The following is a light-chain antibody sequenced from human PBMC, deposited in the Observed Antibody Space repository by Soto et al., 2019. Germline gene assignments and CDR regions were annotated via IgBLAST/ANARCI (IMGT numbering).Light chain of an antibody. CDR2: ESS. V-gene: IGKV1-5*01. J-gene: IGKJ1*01. CDR1: QSFRGW. Sequence: EIRMTQSPSSLSASVGDTGSVXCRASQSFRGWLDWFQQISGEALKLLIDESSALPRVVPSRFSGSGSATKFTLTIASRQPDDFATYYGQQYETFSGTFGPGTKVDIK. CDR3: QQYETFSGT.